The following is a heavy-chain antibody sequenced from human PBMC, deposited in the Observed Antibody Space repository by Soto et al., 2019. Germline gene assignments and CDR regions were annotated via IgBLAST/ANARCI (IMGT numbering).Heavy chain of an antibody. CDR1: GGSINTYY. Sequence: SETLSLTCTVSGGSINTYYWSWIRQPPGKGQERIGSIYYSGSTYYNPSLKSRVTISVDTSKNQFSLKLSSVTAADAAVYYCARPDIAVAGTDFYFDYWGQGTLVTVSS. CDR3: ARPDIAVAGTDFYFDY. CDR2: IYYSGST. D-gene: IGHD6-19*01. J-gene: IGHJ4*02. V-gene: IGHV4-59*05.